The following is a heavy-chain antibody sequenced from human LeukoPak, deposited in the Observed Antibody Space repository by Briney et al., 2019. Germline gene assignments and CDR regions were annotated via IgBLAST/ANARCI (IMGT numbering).Heavy chain of an antibody. Sequence: SETLSLTCTVSGGSINSSGYSWGWIRQPPGKGLEWIGSIYYSGSTYYNPSLKSRGTISVDTSKNQFSLKLSSVTAADTAVYYCARALYSSGRAHFDYWGQGTLVTVSS. CDR2: IYYSGST. CDR1: GGSINSSGYS. J-gene: IGHJ4*02. D-gene: IGHD6-19*01. CDR3: ARALYSSGRAHFDY. V-gene: IGHV4-39*07.